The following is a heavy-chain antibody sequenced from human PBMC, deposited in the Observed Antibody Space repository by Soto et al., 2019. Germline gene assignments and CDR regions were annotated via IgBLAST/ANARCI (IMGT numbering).Heavy chain of an antibody. CDR2: TRNKANSYTT. D-gene: IGHD1-7*01. J-gene: IGHJ5*02. Sequence: EVQLVESGGGLVQPGGSLRLSCAASGFTFGDHYMDWVRQAPGKGLEWVGRTRNKANSYTTEYAASVKGRITISRDDSKNSLYLQMNSLKTEDTAMYYCAKPFGGNWDSPYLDPWGQGTLVTVSS. CDR3: AKPFGGNWDSPYLDP. CDR1: GFTFGDHY. V-gene: IGHV3-72*01.